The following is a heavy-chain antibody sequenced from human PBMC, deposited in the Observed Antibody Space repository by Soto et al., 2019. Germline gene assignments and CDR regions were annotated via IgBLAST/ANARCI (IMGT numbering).Heavy chain of an antibody. CDR3: ARDKKIAARPTYTYDFYY. Sequence: LSLTCTGSGGSIISYYWSWIRQPPGKGLEWIGYIYYSGSTNYNPSLKSRVTISVDTSKNQFSLKLSSVTAADTAVYYCARDKKIAARPTYTYDFYYWGQGTLVTVSS. CDR2: IYYSGST. CDR1: GGSIISYY. D-gene: IGHD6-6*01. V-gene: IGHV4-59*01. J-gene: IGHJ4*02.